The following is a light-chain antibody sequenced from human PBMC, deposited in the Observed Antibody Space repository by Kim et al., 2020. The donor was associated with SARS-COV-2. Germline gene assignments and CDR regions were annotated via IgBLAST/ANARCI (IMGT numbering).Light chain of an antibody. V-gene: IGLV1-44*01. Sequence: GRSVTLSCSGTTPNTESLTVSWYRHLPGTAPKLLIYRNDHRPSGISARLSGSKSGTSASLAISGLQSEDEADYYCAAWDDSLNGPIFGGGTQLTVL. CDR1: TPNTESLT. CDR3: AAWDDSLNGPI. J-gene: IGLJ2*01. CDR2: RND.